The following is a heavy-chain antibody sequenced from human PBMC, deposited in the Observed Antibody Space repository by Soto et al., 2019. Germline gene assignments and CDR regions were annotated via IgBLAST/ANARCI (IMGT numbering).Heavy chain of an antibody. Sequence: QVQLVQSGAEVKKPGASVKVSCKASGYTFTGYYMHWVRQAPGQGLEWMGWINPNSGGTNYAQKFQGRVTMTRDTSSSTAYMELSRLRSDDTAVYYCARAPVPCGWLVHMDVWGQGTTVTVSS. CDR1: GYTFTGYY. CDR3: ARAPVPCGWLVHMDV. J-gene: IGHJ6*02. CDR2: INPNSGGT. V-gene: IGHV1-2*02. D-gene: IGHD6-19*01.